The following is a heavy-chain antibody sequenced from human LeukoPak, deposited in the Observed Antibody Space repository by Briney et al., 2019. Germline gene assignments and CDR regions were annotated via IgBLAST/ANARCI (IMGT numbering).Heavy chain of an antibody. J-gene: IGHJ4*02. CDR1: GFTFSHYG. D-gene: IGHD4-11*01. CDR3: ARDAQRGFDYSNSLQY. CDR2: IWSDGSNK. Sequence: PGRSLRLSCAASGFTFSHYGMHWVRQAPGKGLEWVAGIWSDGSNKFYADSVRGRFTISRDDVRKTVYLQMDSLTAEDTAVYYCARDAQRGFDYSNSLQYWGQGTLVTVSS. V-gene: IGHV3-33*01.